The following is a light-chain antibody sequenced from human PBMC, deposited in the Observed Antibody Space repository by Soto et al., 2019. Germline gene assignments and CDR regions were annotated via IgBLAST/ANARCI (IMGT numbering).Light chain of an antibody. CDR3: QQYNNWPSIT. CDR2: GAS. CDR1: QSVSSN. V-gene: IGKV3-15*01. J-gene: IGKJ5*01. Sequence: EIVMTQSPATLSVSPGERATLSCRASQSVSSNLAWYQQKPGQAPRLLLYGASTRATGIPARFSGSGSGTEFTLTISSLQSEDFAVYYCQQYNNWPSITFGQGTRREIK.